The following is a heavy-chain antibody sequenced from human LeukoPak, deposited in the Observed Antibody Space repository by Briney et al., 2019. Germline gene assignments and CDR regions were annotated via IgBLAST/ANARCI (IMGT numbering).Heavy chain of an antibody. CDR3: ARVQDGSGSYYYDY. V-gene: IGHV1-2*02. CDR2: INPNSGGT. J-gene: IGHJ4*02. CDR1: GYTFTGYY. D-gene: IGHD3-22*01. Sequence: ASVKVSCKASGYTFTGYYIHWVRQAPGQGLEWMGCINPNSGGTNYAQKCHGRVTMTKDTSISTAYMELSSLRSDDTAMYYCARVQDGSGSYYYDYWGQGTLVTVSS.